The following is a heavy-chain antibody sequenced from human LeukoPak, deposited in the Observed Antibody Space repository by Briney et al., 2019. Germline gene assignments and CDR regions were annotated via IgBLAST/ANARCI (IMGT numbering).Heavy chain of an antibody. J-gene: IGHJ4*02. CDR3: TRGMEVRSPPSRY. Sequence: PSETLSLTCAVYGGSFSGYYWSWIRQPPGKGLEWIGEINHGGSTNYSPSLKSRVTISLDTSKNQFSLKMTSVTAADTAVYYWTRGMEVRSPPSRYWGQGTLVTVSS. V-gene: IGHV4-34*01. CDR1: GGSFSGYY. D-gene: IGHD1-1*01. CDR2: INHGGST.